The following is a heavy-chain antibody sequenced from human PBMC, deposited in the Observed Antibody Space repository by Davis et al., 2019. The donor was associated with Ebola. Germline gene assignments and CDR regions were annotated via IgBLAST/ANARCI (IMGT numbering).Heavy chain of an antibody. Sequence: PSETLSLTCGVYGGPLSDYYWSWIRQPPGKGLEWIGEIDHRGRAKYNPSLKSRATLSIDTSRRQFSLKMTSVTATDTAVYYCASPHQIRGSDVFDSWGQGSLVTVPT. D-gene: IGHD6-19*01. J-gene: IGHJ4*02. V-gene: IGHV4-34*01. CDR1: GGPLSDYY. CDR2: IDHRGRA. CDR3: ASPHQIRGSDVFDS.